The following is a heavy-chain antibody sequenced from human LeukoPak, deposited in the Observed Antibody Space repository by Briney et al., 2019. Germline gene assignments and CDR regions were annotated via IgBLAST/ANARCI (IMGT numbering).Heavy chain of an antibody. CDR3: ARQEYCSGGSCYTWFDP. D-gene: IGHD2-15*01. CDR2: IYPGDSDT. J-gene: IGHJ5*02. V-gene: IGHV5-51*01. Sequence: GESLKISCKGSGYIFTSYWIAWVRQMPGKGLEWMGIIYPGDSDTRYSPSFQGQVTISADKSISTAYLQWGSLKASDTAMYYCARQEYCSGGSCYTWFDPWGQGTLVTVSS. CDR1: GYIFTSYW.